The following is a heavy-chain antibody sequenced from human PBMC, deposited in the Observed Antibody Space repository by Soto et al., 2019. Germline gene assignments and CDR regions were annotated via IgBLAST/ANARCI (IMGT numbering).Heavy chain of an antibody. J-gene: IGHJ5*02. CDR2: MNPANGHT. Sequence: ASVKVSCKASGYTFTSYYMHWVRQASGQGLEWMGWMNPANGHTGYAQKFQGRVTMTRDTSISTAYMELSSLRSDDTAVYYCARGYPYSSGPWGQGTLVTVSS. V-gene: IGHV1-8*02. CDR1: GYTFTSYY. D-gene: IGHD6-19*01. CDR3: ARGYPYSSGP.